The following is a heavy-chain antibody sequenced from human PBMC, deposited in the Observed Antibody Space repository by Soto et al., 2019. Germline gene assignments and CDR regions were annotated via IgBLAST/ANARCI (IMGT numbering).Heavy chain of an antibody. D-gene: IGHD5-18*01. Sequence: GGSLRLSCAASGFTFSSYSMNWVRQAPGKGLEWVSYISSSSSTIYYADSVKGRFTISRDNAKNSLYLQMNSLRDEDTAVYYWAGDPSGYSYGRNWFDRWGQGTLVTVSS. CDR2: ISSSSSTI. V-gene: IGHV3-48*02. J-gene: IGHJ5*02. CDR3: AGDPSGYSYGRNWFDR. CDR1: GFTFSSYS.